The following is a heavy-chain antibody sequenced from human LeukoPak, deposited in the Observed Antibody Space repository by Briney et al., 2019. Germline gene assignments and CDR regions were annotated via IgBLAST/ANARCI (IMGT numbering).Heavy chain of an antibody. Sequence: SETLSLTCAVYGGSFSGYYWSWIRQPPGKGLEWIGEINHSGSTNYNPSLKSRVTISVDTSKNQFSLKLSSVHAADTAVYYCAKGEKRKGSTSRVAMSYCYYGRDVWGKGTTVTVSS. J-gene: IGHJ6*04. D-gene: IGHD2-2*01. CDR2: INHSGST. CDR1: GGSFSGYY. CDR3: AKGEKRKGSTSRVAMSYCYYGRDV. V-gene: IGHV4-34*01.